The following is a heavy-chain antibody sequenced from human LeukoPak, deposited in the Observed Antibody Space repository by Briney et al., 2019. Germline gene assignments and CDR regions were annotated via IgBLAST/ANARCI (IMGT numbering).Heavy chain of an antibody. CDR2: IKTDGSEE. V-gene: IGHV3-7*01. D-gene: IGHD2-2*01. Sequence: PGGSLRLSCVASAFTFRNYWMAWVRQAPGKGLEWVANIKTDGSEEYYLDSVKDRFTISRDNSKNSLYLQMNSLRAEDTAVYYCARSPALVAYFDFWGQGTQVTVSS. J-gene: IGHJ4*02. CDR3: ARSPALVAYFDF. CDR1: AFTFRNYW.